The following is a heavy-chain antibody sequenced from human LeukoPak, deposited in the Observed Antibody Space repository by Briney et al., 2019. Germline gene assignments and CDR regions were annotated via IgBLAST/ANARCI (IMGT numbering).Heavy chain of an antibody. V-gene: IGHV3-53*01. D-gene: IGHD6-19*01. Sequence: GGSLRLSCAASGFTFSDYYMSWVRQAPGKGLEWVSVIYSGGSTYYADSVKGRFTISRDNSKNTLYLQMNSLRAEDTAVYHCARGRYSSDWGQGTLVTVSS. CDR2: IYSGGST. CDR1: GFTFSDYY. CDR3: ARGRYSSD. J-gene: IGHJ4*02.